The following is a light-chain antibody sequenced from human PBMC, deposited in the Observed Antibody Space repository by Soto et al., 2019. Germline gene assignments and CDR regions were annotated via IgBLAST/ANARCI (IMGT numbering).Light chain of an antibody. V-gene: IGLV2-11*01. Sequence: QSALTQPRSVSGSPGQSVSDSCTGTSSDVGGYNYVSWYQQHPGKAPKLMIYDVSKRPSGVPDRFSGSKSGNTASLTISGLQAEDEADYYCCSYAGSYTFVFGTATKVTVL. CDR3: CSYAGSYTFV. CDR1: SSDVGGYNY. CDR2: DVS. J-gene: IGLJ1*01.